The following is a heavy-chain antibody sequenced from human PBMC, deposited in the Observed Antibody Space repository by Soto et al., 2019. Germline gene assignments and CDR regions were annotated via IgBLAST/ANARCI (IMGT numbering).Heavy chain of an antibody. D-gene: IGHD6-6*01. CDR1: GGSISSSSYY. CDR3: ARHGAPSAYSSSPNNGMDV. CDR2: IYYSGST. J-gene: IGHJ6*02. V-gene: IGHV4-39*01. Sequence: QLQLQESGPGLVKPSETLSLTCTVSGGSISSSSYYWGWIRQPPGKGLEWIGSIYYSGSTYYNPSLKSLVTISVDTSKTQFSLKLSAVTAADTAVYYCARHGAPSAYSSSPNNGMDVWGQGTTVTVSS.